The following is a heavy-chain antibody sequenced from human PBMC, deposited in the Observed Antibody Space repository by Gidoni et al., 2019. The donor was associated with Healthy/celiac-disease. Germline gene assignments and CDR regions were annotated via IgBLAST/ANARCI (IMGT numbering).Heavy chain of an antibody. J-gene: IGHJ4*02. D-gene: IGHD3-10*01. CDR3: ARTVPFGSGSYFDY. CDR1: GFTFSDYY. V-gene: IGHV3-11*05. Sequence: QVHLVESGGGLVKPGGSLRLSCAASGFTFSDYYMSWIRQAPGKGLELVSYISSSSGYTNYPDSVRGRFTISRDNAKNSLYLQLNSLRAEDTAVYFCARTVPFGSGSYFDYWGQGTLVTVSS. CDR2: ISSSSGYT.